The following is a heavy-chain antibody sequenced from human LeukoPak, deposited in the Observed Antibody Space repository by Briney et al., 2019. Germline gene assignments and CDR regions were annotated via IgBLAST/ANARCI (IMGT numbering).Heavy chain of an antibody. CDR2: ISYDGSNK. CDR3: ARDSPSMVRGALDY. V-gene: IGHV3-30-3*01. D-gene: IGHD3-10*01. CDR1: GFTFSSYA. J-gene: IGHJ4*02. Sequence: GGSLRLSCAASGFTFSSYAMHWVRQAPGKGLEWVAVISYDGSNKYYADSVKGRFTISRDNSKNTLYLQMNSLRAEDTAVYYCARDSPSMVRGALDYWGQGTLVTVSS.